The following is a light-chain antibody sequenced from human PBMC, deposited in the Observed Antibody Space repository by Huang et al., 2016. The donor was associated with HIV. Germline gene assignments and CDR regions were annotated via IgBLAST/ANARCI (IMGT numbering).Light chain of an antibody. J-gene: IGKJ4*01. CDR1: EGIKKD. CDR2: NAS. CDR3: LQDYSYPLT. Sequence: AIQMTQSPSSLSASVGDRVTITCRASEGIKKDLGWYQQKPGKAPKLLIYNASKLQGGVPSRFSGGGSDTDFMLTISSLQPEDFATYYCLQDYSYPLTFGGGTKVEFK. V-gene: IGKV1-6*01.